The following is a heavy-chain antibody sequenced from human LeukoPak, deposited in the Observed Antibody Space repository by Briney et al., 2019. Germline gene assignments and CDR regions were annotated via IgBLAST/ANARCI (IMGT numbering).Heavy chain of an antibody. CDR3: ARDGYCSSTSCSRDSYYYMDV. V-gene: IGHV3-20*04. Sequence: GGSLRLSCAASGFTFDDYGMSWVRQAPGKGLEWVSGINWNGGSTGYADSVKGRFTNSRDNAKNSLYLQMNSLRAEDTAVYYCARDGYCSSTSCSRDSYYYMDVWGKGTTVTVSS. J-gene: IGHJ6*03. D-gene: IGHD2-2*03. CDR1: GFTFDDYG. CDR2: INWNGGST.